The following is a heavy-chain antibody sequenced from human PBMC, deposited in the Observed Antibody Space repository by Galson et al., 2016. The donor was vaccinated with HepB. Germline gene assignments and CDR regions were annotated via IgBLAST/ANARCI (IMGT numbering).Heavy chain of an antibody. CDR3: ARMGPGRYFDY. J-gene: IGHJ4*02. CDR1: GFSLSTSGMR. V-gene: IGHV2-70*04. CDR2: IDWDADK. Sequence: PALVKPTQTLTLTCTFSGFSLSTSGMRVSWIRQPPGKALEWLARIDWDADKFYSTSLKTRLTISKDTSKNQVALTTTNMDPVDTPTYYCARMGPGRYFDYWGQGTLVTVSS.